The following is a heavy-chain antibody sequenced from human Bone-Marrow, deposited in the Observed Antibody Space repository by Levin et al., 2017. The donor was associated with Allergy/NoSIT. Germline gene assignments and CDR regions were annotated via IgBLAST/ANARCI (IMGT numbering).Heavy chain of an antibody. Sequence: SCAASGFTFSNAWMNWVRQAPGKGLEWVGRIKSKTDGGTTDYAAPVKGRFTISRDDSKNTLYLQMNSLKTEDTAVYYCTTETYCGGDCYSVMDTYFQHWGQGTLVTVSS. D-gene: IGHD2-21*02. CDR2: IKSKTDGGTT. CDR1: GFTFSNAW. V-gene: IGHV3-15*07. CDR3: TTETYCGGDCYSVMDTYFQH. J-gene: IGHJ1*01.